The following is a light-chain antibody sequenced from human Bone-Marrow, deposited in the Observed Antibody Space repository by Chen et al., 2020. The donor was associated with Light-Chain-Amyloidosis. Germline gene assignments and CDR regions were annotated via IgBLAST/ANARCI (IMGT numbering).Light chain of an antibody. CDR2: DDS. CDR1: NIGSTS. CDR3: QVWDRSSDRPV. J-gene: IGLJ3*02. V-gene: IGLV3-21*02. Sequence: SYVLTQPSSVSVAPGQTATIACGGNNIGSTSVHWYQQTPGQAPLLVVYDDSDRPSGIPERLSRSNSGNTAILTISRVDAGDEADYYGQVWDRSSDRPVFGGGTKLTVL.